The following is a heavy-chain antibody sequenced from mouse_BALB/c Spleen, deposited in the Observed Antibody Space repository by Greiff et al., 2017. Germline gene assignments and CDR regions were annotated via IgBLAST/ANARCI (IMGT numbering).Heavy chain of an antibody. J-gene: IGHJ4*01. CDR3: ARRDYDMDY. Sequence: EVKLMESGGGLVQPGGSLKLSCAASGFTFSSYTMSWVRQTPEKRLEWVAYISNGGGSTYYPDTVKGRFTISRDNAKNTLYLQMSSLKSEDTAMYYCARRDYDMDYWGQGTSVTVSS. CDR1: GFTFSSYT. CDR2: ISNGGGST. V-gene: IGHV5-12-2*01.